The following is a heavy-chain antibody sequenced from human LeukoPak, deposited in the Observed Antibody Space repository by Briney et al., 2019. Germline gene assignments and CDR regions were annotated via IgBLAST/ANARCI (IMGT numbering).Heavy chain of an antibody. Sequence: ASVKVSCKASGYTFTSYYIHWVRQAPGQGLEWMGVIIPSGGDTTYAQKFQGRVTMTRDTSTSTVYLELSSLRSDDTAVYFRARRSSWFSLNYWGQGTLVTVSS. V-gene: IGHV1-46*01. CDR1: GYTFTSYY. CDR3: ARRSSWFSLNY. J-gene: IGHJ4*02. D-gene: IGHD6-13*01. CDR2: IIPSGGDT.